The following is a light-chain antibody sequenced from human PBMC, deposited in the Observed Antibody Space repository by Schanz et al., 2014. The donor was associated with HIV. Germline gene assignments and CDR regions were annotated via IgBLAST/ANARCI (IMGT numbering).Light chain of an antibody. CDR2: DVS. J-gene: IGLJ2*01. CDR1: SGDVGSYNY. CDR3: SSYTSSSTLDVV. V-gene: IGLV2-14*03. Sequence: QSALTQPASVSGSPGQSISISCTGTSGDVGSYNYVSWYQQHPGKAPKLMIYDVSNRPSGVSSRFSGSKSGNTASLTISGLQAEDEADYYCSSYTSSSTLDVVFGGGTKLTVL.